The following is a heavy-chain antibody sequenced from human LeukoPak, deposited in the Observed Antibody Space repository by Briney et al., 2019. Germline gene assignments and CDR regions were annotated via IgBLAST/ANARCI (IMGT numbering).Heavy chain of an antibody. Sequence: PGGSLRLSCASSGFTFSSYAMSWVRQAPGKGVEWVSAISGSGGSTYYADSVKCRFTISRDNSKNTLYLQMNSLRAEDTIVYYCAKPLYSNSSFDYWGQGTLVTVSS. CDR1: GFTFSSYA. J-gene: IGHJ4*02. V-gene: IGHV3-23*01. CDR2: ISGSGGST. CDR3: AKPLYSNSSFDY. D-gene: IGHD4-11*01.